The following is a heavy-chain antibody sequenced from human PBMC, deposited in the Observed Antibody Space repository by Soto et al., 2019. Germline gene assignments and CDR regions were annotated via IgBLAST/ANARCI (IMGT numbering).Heavy chain of an antibody. CDR1: RVTFWCCA. D-gene: IGHD1-26*01. CDR2: INAGYGNT. J-gene: IGHJ4*02. CDR3: AKKTLHGAFDF. V-gene: IGHV1-3*01. Sequence: SAQVSSEACRVTFWCCAVESPCQAPGQRLEWMGWINAGYGNTKSSQKFQDRVTISRDTSASTAYMELTSLRSEDTAVYSSAKKTLHGAFDFWAQGILRNVPA.